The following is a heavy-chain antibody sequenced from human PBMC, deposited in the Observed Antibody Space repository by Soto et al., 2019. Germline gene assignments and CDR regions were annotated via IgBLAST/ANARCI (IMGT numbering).Heavy chain of an antibody. CDR2: INPSDGST. J-gene: IGHJ4*02. V-gene: IGHV1-46*04. D-gene: IGHD3-22*01. Sequence: QVQLVQSGAEVRKPGASVRVSCKASGYPLTGYYMHWVRQAPGQGLEWMGRINPSDGSTAYTQKLQGRLFMTRDTSTSTVYMELSSLKSEDTAVYYCARESSGYYWVHWGQGTLVTVS. CDR1: GYPLTGYY. CDR3: ARESSGYYWVH.